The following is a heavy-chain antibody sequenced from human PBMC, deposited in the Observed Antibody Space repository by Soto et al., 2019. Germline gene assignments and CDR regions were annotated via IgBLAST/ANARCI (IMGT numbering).Heavy chain of an antibody. Sequence: GGSLRLSCAASGFTFDDYAMHWVRQAPGKGLEWVSGISWNSGSIGYADSVKGRFTISRDNAKNSLYLQMNSLRAEDTALYYCAKLYDSSGYYFPLGMDVWGQGTKVTVSS. CDR1: GFTFDDYA. D-gene: IGHD3-22*01. CDR3: AKLYDSSGYYFPLGMDV. J-gene: IGHJ6*02. CDR2: ISWNSGSI. V-gene: IGHV3-9*01.